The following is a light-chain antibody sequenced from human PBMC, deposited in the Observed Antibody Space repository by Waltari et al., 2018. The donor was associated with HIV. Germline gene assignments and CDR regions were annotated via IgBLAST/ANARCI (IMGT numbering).Light chain of an antibody. CDR2: EVT. J-gene: IGLJ2*01. CDR3: SSYTSRKSLV. V-gene: IGLV2-14*01. CDR1: SRDVGAYKY. Sequence: QSALTQPASVSGSPGQSITISCTGTSRDVGAYKYVSWYQQHPGKAPKLMIYEVTNRPSGVSHRFSGSKFGNTASLTISVLQAEDEADYYCSSYTSRKSLVFGGGTKVTVL.